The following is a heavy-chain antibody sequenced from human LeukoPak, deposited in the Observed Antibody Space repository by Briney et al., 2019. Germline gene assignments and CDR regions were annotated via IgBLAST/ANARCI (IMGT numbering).Heavy chain of an antibody. D-gene: IGHD6-13*01. V-gene: IGHV4-59*01. Sequence: SETLSLTCTVSGGSISTYYWSWIRQPPGKGLEYIGYIYYSGSTNYNPSLKSRVTISVDTSKNQFSLKLSSVTAADTAVYYCARDFSSSSWGWFDPWGQGTLVTVSS. CDR3: ARDFSSSSWGWFDP. J-gene: IGHJ5*02. CDR2: IYYSGST. CDR1: GGSISTYY.